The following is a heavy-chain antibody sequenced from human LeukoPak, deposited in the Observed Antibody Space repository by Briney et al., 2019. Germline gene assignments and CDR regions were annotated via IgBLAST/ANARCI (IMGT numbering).Heavy chain of an antibody. V-gene: IGHV5-51*01. D-gene: IGHD2-2*01. CDR1: GYSFNTYW. J-gene: IGHJ4*02. CDR3: ARRQGCSSTSCPPDY. Sequence: GESLKISCRGSGYSFNTYWIGWVRQLPGKGLEWMGIIYPGDSDTRYIPSFQGQVTMSADKSINTAYLQWSSLKASDTAMYYCARRQGCSSTSCPPDYWGQGTLVTVSS. CDR2: IYPGDSDT.